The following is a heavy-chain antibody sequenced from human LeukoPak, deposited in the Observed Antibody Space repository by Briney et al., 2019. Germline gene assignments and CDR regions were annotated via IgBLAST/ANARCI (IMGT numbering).Heavy chain of an antibody. Sequence: GGSLRLSCAASGFTFSGHWIHWVRQPPGMGLVWVSRINERGTDSMYAESVKGRFTISRDNAKNTVYLQMNSLRAEDTAVYYCVRDETLWTLDWWGRGTLVSVSS. J-gene: IGHJ4*02. CDR3: VRDETLWTLDW. D-gene: IGHD1-1*01. V-gene: IGHV3-74*03. CDR1: GFTFSGHW. CDR2: INERGTDS.